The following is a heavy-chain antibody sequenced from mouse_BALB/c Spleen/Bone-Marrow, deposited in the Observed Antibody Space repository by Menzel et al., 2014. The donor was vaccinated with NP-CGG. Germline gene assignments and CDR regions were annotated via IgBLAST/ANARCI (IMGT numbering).Heavy chain of an antibody. CDR3: ARFYYGSSYAMDY. V-gene: IGHV1S56*01. Sequence: VQLVESGPELVKPGASVRISCKASGYTFTSYYIHWVKQRPGQGLEWIGWIYPGNVNTKCNEKFKGKATLTADKSSSTAYMQLSSLTSEDSAVYFCARFYYGSSYAMDYWGQGTSVTVSS. J-gene: IGHJ4*01. CDR2: IYPGNVNT. CDR1: GYTFTSYY. D-gene: IGHD1-1*01.